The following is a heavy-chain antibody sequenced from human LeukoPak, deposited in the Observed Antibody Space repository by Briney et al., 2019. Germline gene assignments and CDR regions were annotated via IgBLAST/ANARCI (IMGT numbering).Heavy chain of an antibody. CDR3: ARDQGEGLDI. J-gene: IGHJ3*02. CDR1: GGSTSSYY. Sequence: KPSETLSLTCTVSGGSTSSYYWNCIRQPPGKGLEWIGYIYYSGTTSYNPSLKSRVSISVDTSKNQISLKLSSVTAADTAVYYCARDQGEGLDIWGQGTMVTVSS. V-gene: IGHV4-59*01. D-gene: IGHD1-26*01. CDR2: IYYSGTT.